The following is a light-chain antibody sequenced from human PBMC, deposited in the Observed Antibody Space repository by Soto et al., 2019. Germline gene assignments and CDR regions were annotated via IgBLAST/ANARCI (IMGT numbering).Light chain of an antibody. Sequence: DVQMTQSPSTLSASIGDRVTITCRASQSISSWLAWYQQKPVKAPKLLIYDASNLESGVPSRFSGGGSGTEFSLTISSLQPDDFATYYCQQYNYFWAFGHVTKV. V-gene: IGKV1-5*01. CDR3: QQYNYFWA. CDR2: DAS. J-gene: IGKJ1*01. CDR1: QSISSW.